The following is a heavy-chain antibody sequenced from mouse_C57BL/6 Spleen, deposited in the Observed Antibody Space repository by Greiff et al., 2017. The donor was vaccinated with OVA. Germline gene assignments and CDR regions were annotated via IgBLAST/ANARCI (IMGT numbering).Heavy chain of an antibody. CDR2: IRNKANGYTT. J-gene: IGHJ4*01. V-gene: IGHV7-3*01. Sequence: EVMLVESGGGLVQPGGSLSLSCAASGFTFTDYYMSWVRQPPGKALEWLGFIRNKANGYTTEYSASVKGRFTISRDNSQSILYLQINALRAEDSATYYCARYSYDYDDYYAMDYWGKGPTVTVSS. CDR1: GFTFTDYY. CDR3: ARYSYDYDDYYAMDY. D-gene: IGHD2-4*01.